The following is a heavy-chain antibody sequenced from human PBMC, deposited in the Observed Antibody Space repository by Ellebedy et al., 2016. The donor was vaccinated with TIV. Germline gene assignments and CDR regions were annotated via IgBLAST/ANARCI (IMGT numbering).Heavy chain of an antibody. CDR1: GFTFSSNG. CDR3: ASPEHHERGYYQFDY. Sequence: GESLKISCAASGFTFSSNGMQWVRQAPGKGLEWVALIWYDGTKKYYADSVKGRFTISRDNAKNSLYLQMNSLRAEDTAVYYCASPEHHERGYYQFDYWGQGTLVTVSS. V-gene: IGHV3-33*03. J-gene: IGHJ4*02. CDR2: IWYDGTKK. D-gene: IGHD3-3*01.